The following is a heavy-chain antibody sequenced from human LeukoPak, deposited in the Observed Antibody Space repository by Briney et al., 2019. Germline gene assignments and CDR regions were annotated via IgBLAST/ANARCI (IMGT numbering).Heavy chain of an antibody. V-gene: IGHV5-51*01. D-gene: IGHD4-11*01. CDR3: ARPTGLRFFDY. CDR2: IYPGDSDT. J-gene: IGHJ4*01. CDR1: GYSFATYW. Sequence: TGESLKISCTGSGYSFATYWIGWVRQMPGKGLEWMGVIYPGDSDTRYSPSFQGQVTISADKSISTAYLRWSSLKASDTAMYYCARPTGLRFFDYWGQGTLVTVSS.